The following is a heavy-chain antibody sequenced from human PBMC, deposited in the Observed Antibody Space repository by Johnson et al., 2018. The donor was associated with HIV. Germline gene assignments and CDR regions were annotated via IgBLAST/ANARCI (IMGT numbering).Heavy chain of an antibody. D-gene: IGHD1-7*01. V-gene: IGHV3-30-3*01. CDR1: GFTFSSYA. CDR3: AREDQNWNYDHAFDI. CDR2: ISYDGSNK. J-gene: IGHJ3*02. Sequence: QVLLVESGGGVVQPGRSLRLSCAASGFTFSSYAMHWVRQAPGKGLEWVAVISYDGSNKYYEDSVKGRFTISRDNSKNTLYLQMKSLRAEETAVYYCAREDQNWNYDHAFDIWGQGTMVTVSS.